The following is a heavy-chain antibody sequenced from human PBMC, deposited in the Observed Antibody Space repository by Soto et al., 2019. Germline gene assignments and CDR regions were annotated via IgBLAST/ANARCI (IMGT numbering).Heavy chain of an antibody. J-gene: IGHJ5*02. D-gene: IGHD3-9*01. V-gene: IGHV1-18*01. CDR3: ARNAGGYDIWTGYYTGLFDL. Sequence: QVPLVQSGAEVKKPGASVKVSCKASGYTFTSYGISWVRQAPGQGLEWMGWISAYNGNTNYAQKLQGTVTMTTDRSTSRAYMELRRQRSDDTAVKYWARNAGGYDIWTGYYTGLFDLWCQGSLVPVSS. CDR2: ISAYNGNT. CDR1: GYTFTSYG.